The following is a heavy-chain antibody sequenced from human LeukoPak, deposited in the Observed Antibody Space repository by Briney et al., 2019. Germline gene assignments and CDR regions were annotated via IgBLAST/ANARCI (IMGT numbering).Heavy chain of an antibody. D-gene: IGHD3-22*01. Sequence: SQTLSLTCAISGDSVSSNSAAWNWIRQSPSRGLEWLGRTYYRSKWYNDYAVSVKGRITINPDTSKNQFSLQLNSVTPEDTAVYYCARDKYYDSSGYYHLRYFDYWGQGTLVTVSS. V-gene: IGHV6-1*01. CDR1: GDSVSSNSAA. CDR2: TYYRSKWYN. CDR3: ARDKYYDSSGYYHLRYFDY. J-gene: IGHJ4*02.